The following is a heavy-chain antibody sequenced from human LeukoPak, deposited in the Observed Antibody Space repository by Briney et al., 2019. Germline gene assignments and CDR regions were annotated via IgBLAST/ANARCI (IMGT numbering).Heavy chain of an antibody. CDR1: GFRFDDYG. Sequence: GGSLRLSCAAYGFRFDDYGMTWVRQAPGKGLEWVSDINWTGASTGYADSVKGRFTISRGNAKNSLYLQMNSLRADDTALYYCARGSRGTPGQWGQGTLVTVSS. D-gene: IGHD3-16*01. J-gene: IGHJ4*02. CDR3: ARGSRGTPGQ. V-gene: IGHV3-20*04. CDR2: INWTGAST.